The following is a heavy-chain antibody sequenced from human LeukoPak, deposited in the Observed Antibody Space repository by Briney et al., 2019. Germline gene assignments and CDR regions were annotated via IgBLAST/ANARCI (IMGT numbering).Heavy chain of an antibody. D-gene: IGHD1-26*01. CDR3: ARYGNLGY. J-gene: IGHJ4*02. V-gene: IGHV3-7*01. Sequence: PGGSLRLSCAASGFTFSGSWMSWVRQAPGKGLEWVATIKEDGSDKYYVDSVKGRFTISRDNAKNSLSLQINSLRAEDTAVYYCARYGNLGYWGQGILVTVSS. CDR1: GFTFSGSW. CDR2: IKEDGSDK.